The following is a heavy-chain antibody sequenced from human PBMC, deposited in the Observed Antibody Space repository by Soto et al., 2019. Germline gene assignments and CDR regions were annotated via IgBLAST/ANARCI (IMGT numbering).Heavy chain of an antibody. Sequence: QVQLVQSGAEVKKPGSSVKVSCKASGGTFGSYAISWVRQAPGQGLEWMGGIIPIPGTANYAQKFQGRVTIAADESTSTAYMALSSMRSEDTAVYDCARTQGSSTILDIYYSSYDGMDGWGQGTTVPVSS. V-gene: IGHV1-69*01. CDR1: GGTFGSYA. D-gene: IGHD2-2*01. J-gene: IGHJ6*02. CDR2: IIPIPGTA. CDR3: ARTQGSSTILDIYYSSYDGMDG.